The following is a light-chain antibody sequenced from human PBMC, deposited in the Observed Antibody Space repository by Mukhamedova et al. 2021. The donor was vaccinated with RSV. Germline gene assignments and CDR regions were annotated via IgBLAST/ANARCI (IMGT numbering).Light chain of an antibody. CDR2: RDS. J-gene: IGLJ3*02. Sequence: STWGGNNIGSKNVHWYQQKPGQAPVLVIYRDSNRPSGIPERFSGSNSGNTATLTISRAQAGDEADYYCQVWDSSTVFGGGTKLTVL. CDR1: NIGSKN. CDR3: QVWDSSTV. V-gene: IGLV3-9*01.